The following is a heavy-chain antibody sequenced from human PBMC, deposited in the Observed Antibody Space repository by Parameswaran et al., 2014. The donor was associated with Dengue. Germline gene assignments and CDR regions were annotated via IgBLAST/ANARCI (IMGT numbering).Heavy chain of an antibody. CDR2: ISGSSYI. D-gene: IGHD1-26*01. V-gene: IGHV3-69-1*01. Sequence: VRQMPGKGLERVSSISGSSYIYYADSVKGRFTISRDNAKNSLYLQMNSLRAEDTAVYYCAREGATRDAFDIWGQGTMVTVSS. CDR3: AREGATRDAFDI. J-gene: IGHJ3*02.